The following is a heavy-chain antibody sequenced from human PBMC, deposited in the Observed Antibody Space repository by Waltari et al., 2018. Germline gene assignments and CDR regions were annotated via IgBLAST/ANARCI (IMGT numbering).Heavy chain of an antibody. J-gene: IGHJ4*02. Sequence: QVQLVESGGGVVQPGRSLRLSCAASGFTFSSYGMNWVRQAPGKGLEWVAVIWYDGSNKYYVDSVKGRFTISRDNSKNTLYLQMNSLRAEDTAVYYCAREGRRYYFDYWGQGTLVTVSS. V-gene: IGHV3-33*01. CDR1: GFTFSSYG. CDR3: AREGRRYYFDY. CDR2: IWYDGSNK.